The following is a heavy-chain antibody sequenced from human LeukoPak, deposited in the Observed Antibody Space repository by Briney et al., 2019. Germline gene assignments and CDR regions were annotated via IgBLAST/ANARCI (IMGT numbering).Heavy chain of an antibody. J-gene: IGHJ4*02. Sequence: ASVKVSCKASGYTFSSYAFSWVRQAPGQGLEWMGWINPYNGNTNYAQKLQGGVTMTTDTSTNTAYMELRSLRSDDTAVYYCAREPDTPGSPLGMDYWGQGTLVTVSS. V-gene: IGHV1-18*01. CDR2: INPYNGNT. CDR3: AREPDTPGSPLGMDY. CDR1: GYTFSSYA. D-gene: IGHD3-10*01.